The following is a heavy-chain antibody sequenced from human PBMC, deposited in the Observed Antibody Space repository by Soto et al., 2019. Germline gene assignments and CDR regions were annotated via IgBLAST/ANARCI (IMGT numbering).Heavy chain of an antibody. CDR1: GDSLTRYY. CDR3: DRSGNSYATGYFDY. Sequence: QVQLQESGPGLVKPSETLSLSCTVSGDSLTRYYWSWIRQPPGKGPEWIGHVFYSGTTKYNPSLKSRVTISVDTSKNHLSLKLSSVTPADTAVYYCDRSGNSYATGYFDYWGQGILVTVSS. CDR2: VFYSGTT. V-gene: IGHV4-59*01. D-gene: IGHD5-18*01. J-gene: IGHJ4*02.